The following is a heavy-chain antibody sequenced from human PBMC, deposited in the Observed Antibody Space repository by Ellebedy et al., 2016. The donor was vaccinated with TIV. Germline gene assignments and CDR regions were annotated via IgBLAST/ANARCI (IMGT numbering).Heavy chain of an antibody. CDR1: GFTAFNFA. J-gene: IGHJ5*01. Sequence: GESLKLSCEASGFTAFNFAMSWVRQAPGKGLEWVSAVGGGDDRTFYADAVKGRFTISRDNSKNTVTLQMQSLRAEDTALYYCAKGHTASFFYLFDSWGQGTLVTVSS. D-gene: IGHD2-2*01. V-gene: IGHV3-23*01. CDR2: VGGGDDRT. CDR3: AKGHTASFFYLFDS.